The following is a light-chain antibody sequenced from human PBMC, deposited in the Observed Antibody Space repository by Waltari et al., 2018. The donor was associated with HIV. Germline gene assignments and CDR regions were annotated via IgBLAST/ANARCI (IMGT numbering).Light chain of an antibody. Sequence: DIQMTQSPSSLSASVGDRVTITCRASQGISNHLAWYQQKPGKVPKLLIYALSTLQSGVSSRFSGSGSGTDFTLAISSLQPEDVATYYCQKYNSAPWTFSQGTKVEIK. V-gene: IGKV1-27*01. CDR3: QKYNSAPWT. CDR2: ALS. J-gene: IGKJ1*01. CDR1: QGISNH.